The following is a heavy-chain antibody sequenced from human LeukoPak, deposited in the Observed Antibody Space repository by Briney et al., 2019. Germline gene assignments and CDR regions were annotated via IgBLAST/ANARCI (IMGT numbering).Heavy chain of an antibody. D-gene: IGHD4-23*01. CDR2: IYYSGST. CDR3: ARDKRGGNGFDY. J-gene: IGHJ4*02. V-gene: IGHV4-61*01. Sequence: PSETLSLTCTVSGYSISSGYYWSWIRQPPGKGLEWIGYIYYSGSTNYNPSLKSRVTISVDTSKNQFSLKLSSVTAADTAVYYCARDKRGGNGFDYWGQGTLVTVSS. CDR1: GYSISSGYY.